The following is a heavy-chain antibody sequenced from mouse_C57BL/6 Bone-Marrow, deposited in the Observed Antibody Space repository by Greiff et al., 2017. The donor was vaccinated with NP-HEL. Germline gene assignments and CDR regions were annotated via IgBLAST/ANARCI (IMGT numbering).Heavy chain of an antibody. CDR1: GYTFTSYW. CDR3: ARLPYYSNYVGYYFDY. Sequence: QVQLQQPGAELVKPGASVKLSCKASGYTFTSYWMHWVKQRPGQGLEWIGMIHPNSGSTNYNEKFKSKATLTVDKSSSTAYMQLSSLTSEDSAVYYCARLPYYSNYVGYYFDYWGQGTTLTVSS. J-gene: IGHJ2*01. D-gene: IGHD2-5*01. V-gene: IGHV1-64*01. CDR2: IHPNSGST.